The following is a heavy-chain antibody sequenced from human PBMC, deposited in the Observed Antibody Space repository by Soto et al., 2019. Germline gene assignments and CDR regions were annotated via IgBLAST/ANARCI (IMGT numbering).Heavy chain of an antibody. CDR1: GGSISSSSYY. V-gene: IGHV4-39*01. CDR3: ARGPSGDYGMDV. CDR2: IYYSGST. Sequence: SETLSLTCTVSGGSISSSSYYWGWIRQPPGKGLEWIGSIYYSGSTYYNPSLKSRVTISVDTSKNQFSLKLSSVTAADTAVYYCARGPSGDYGMDVWGHGTTVTVSS. J-gene: IGHJ6*02.